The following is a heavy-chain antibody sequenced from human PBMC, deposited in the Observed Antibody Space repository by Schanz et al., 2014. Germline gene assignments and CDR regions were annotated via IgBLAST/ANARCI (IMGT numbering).Heavy chain of an antibody. CDR1: GFTFSSYG. CDR3: AGANYLRKINFDY. Sequence: QGQLVESGGGVVQFGRSLRLSCVASGFTFSSYGMHWVRQAPGKGLEWVVVIWYDENNKYYADSVKGRFTMSRDNSKISLYLQMISLRAEDTSVYSCAGANYLRKINFDYWGRGTLXTVSS. D-gene: IGHD3-10*01. J-gene: IGHJ4*02. CDR2: IWYDENNK. V-gene: IGHV3-33*01.